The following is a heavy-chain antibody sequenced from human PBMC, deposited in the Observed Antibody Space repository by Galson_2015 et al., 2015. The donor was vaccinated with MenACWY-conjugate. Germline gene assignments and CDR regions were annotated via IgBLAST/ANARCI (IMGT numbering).Heavy chain of an antibody. Sequence: SLRLSCATSGFTFSRYWMSWVRQAPGKGLEWVANIKQDASEKYCLDSVKGRFTISRDNAKNSLSLQMNGLRAEDTALYYCARAIAVASQAFDIWGQGTMVTVSS. CDR3: ARAIAVASQAFDI. CDR2: IKQDASEK. V-gene: IGHV3-7*03. D-gene: IGHD6-19*01. CDR1: GFTFSRYW. J-gene: IGHJ3*02.